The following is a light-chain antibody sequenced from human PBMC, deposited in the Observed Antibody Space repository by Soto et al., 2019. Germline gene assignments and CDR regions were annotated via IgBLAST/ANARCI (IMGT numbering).Light chain of an antibody. Sequence: DIQITQSPSSLSAPVGDRVTITCRSSQSIGSYLNWYQQKPGKAPNLLIHGGSILQSGVPPRFSGGGGGTDFTLTISSLQPEDFASYYCQQIYSTPPITFGQGTRLEIK. CDR2: GGS. V-gene: IGKV1-39*01. J-gene: IGKJ5*01. CDR1: QSIGSY. CDR3: QQIYSTPPIT.